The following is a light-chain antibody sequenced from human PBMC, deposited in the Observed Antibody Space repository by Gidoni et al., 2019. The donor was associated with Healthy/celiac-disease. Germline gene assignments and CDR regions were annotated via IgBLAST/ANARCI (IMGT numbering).Light chain of an antibody. J-gene: IGLJ1*01. Sequence: SALTQPPSVSGSPGQSVTISCTGTSSDVGSYNRVSWYQQPPGTAPTLMIYEVSNRPSGVPDRFSWSKSGNTASLTISGLQAEDEADYYCSSYTSSSTWVFGTGTKVTVL. V-gene: IGLV2-18*02. CDR3: SSYTSSSTWV. CDR2: EVS. CDR1: SSDVGSYNR.